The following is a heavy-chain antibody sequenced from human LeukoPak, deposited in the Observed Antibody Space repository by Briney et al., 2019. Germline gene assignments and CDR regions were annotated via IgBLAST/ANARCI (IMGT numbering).Heavy chain of an antibody. CDR1: GFTFSNFW. J-gene: IGHJ6*03. V-gene: IGHV3-7*01. CDR3: AREIVAAAWHYYYYYMDV. D-gene: IGHD1-26*01. CDR2: IKQDGGEK. Sequence: GGSLRLSCAASGFTFSNFWMSWVRQAPGKGLEWVANIKQDGGEKYYVDSVKGRFTISRDNAKNSLYLQMNSLRAEDTAVYYCAREIVAAAWHYYYYYMDVWGKGTTVTVSS.